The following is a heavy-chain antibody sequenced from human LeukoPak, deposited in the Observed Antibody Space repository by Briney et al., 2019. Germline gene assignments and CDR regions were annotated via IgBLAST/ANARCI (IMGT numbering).Heavy chain of an antibody. D-gene: IGHD3-22*01. J-gene: IGHJ5*02. Sequence: GASLRLSCAASGFTFSSYAMSWVRQAPGKGLEWVSAISGSGGSTYYADSVKGRFTISRDNSKNTLYLQMNSLRAEDTAVYYCAKVPTMIVVVITGWFDPWGQGTLVTVSS. CDR2: ISGSGGST. V-gene: IGHV3-23*01. CDR3: AKVPTMIVVVITGWFDP. CDR1: GFTFSSYA.